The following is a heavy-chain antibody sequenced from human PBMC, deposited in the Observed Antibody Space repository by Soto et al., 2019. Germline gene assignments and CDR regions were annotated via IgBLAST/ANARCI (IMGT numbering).Heavy chain of an antibody. J-gene: IGHJ4*02. CDR3: ARVTNYYDSSGSFDY. CDR2: INPNSGGT. CDR1: GYTFTGYY. V-gene: IGHV1-2*02. Sequence: ASVKVSCKASGYTFTGYYMHWVRQAPGQGLEWMGWINPNSGGTGYAQKFQGRVTMTRDTSISTAYMELSRLRSDDTAVYYCARVTNYYDSSGSFDYWGQGTLVTVSS. D-gene: IGHD3-22*01.